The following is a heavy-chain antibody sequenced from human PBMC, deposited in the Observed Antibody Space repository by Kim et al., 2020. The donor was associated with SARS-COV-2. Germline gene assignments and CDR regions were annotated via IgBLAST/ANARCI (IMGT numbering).Heavy chain of an antibody. D-gene: IGHD3-16*01. J-gene: IGHJ4*02. Sequence: GGSLRLSCAASGFTFSSYWMSWVRQAPGKGLEWVANIMQDGSRKEYVDSVRGRFTISRDNAKNSVYLQMNSLRAEDTAVYYCAREGEGGLDFWGQGTLVT. CDR2: IMQDGSRK. V-gene: IGHV3-7*01. CDR3: AREGEGGLDF. CDR1: GFTFSSYW.